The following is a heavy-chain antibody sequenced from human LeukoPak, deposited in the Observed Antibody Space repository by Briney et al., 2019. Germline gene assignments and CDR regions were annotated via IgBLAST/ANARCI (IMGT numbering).Heavy chain of an antibody. V-gene: IGHV3-30*03. CDR2: ISYDGSNK. Sequence: PGGSLRLSCAASGFTFSSYGMHWVRQAPGKGLEWVAVISYDGSNKYYADSVKGRFTISRDNSKNTLYLQMNSLRAEDTAVYYCARDKLLPLGMDVWGQGTTVTVSS. CDR1: GFTFSSYG. D-gene: IGHD3-10*01. CDR3: ARDKLLPLGMDV. J-gene: IGHJ6*02.